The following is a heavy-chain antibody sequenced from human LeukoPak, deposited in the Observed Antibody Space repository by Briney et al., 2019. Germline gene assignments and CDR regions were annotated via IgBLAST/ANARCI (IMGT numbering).Heavy chain of an antibody. J-gene: IGHJ4*02. CDR1: GYRFIDYF. CDR2: INPNTGDT. CDR3: ARGPVDYGDYHFDY. V-gene: IGHV1-2*02. Sequence: ASVKVSCKASGYRFIDYFIHWVRQAPGQGPECMGWINPNTGDTKYVQRFQGRVTMTRDMSTSTVYMELSSLRSEDTAVYYCARGPVDYGDYHFDYWGQGTLVTVSS. D-gene: IGHD4-17*01.